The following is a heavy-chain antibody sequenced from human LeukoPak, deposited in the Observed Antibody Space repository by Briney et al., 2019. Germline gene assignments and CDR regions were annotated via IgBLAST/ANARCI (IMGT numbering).Heavy chain of an antibody. J-gene: IGHJ4*02. Sequence: ASVKVSCKASGYTFSNYFMHWVRQAPGQGLEWMGIINPSGDRTSYAQKFQGRVTMTRDVSTSTVYMELSSLRSEDTAVYYCARDGGVTVPYDYWGQGTLVTVSS. CDR1: GYTFSNYF. CDR3: ARDGGVTVPYDY. D-gene: IGHD3-3*01. CDR2: INPSGDRT. V-gene: IGHV1-46*01.